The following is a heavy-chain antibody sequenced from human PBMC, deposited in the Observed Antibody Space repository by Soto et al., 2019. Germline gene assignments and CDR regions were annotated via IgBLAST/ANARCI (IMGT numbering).Heavy chain of an antibody. J-gene: IGHJ5*02. CDR1: GFTFSSYA. V-gene: IGHV3-23*01. D-gene: IGHD2-2*01. CDR2: ISGGGGST. Sequence: GGSLRLSCAASGFTFSSYAMSWVRQAPGKGLEWVSAISGGGGSTYYADSVRGRFTISRDNSKNTVDLQISSLRAEDTALYYCAKHSEYQLLSWLDPWGLGTLVTV. CDR3: AKHSEYQLLSWLDP.